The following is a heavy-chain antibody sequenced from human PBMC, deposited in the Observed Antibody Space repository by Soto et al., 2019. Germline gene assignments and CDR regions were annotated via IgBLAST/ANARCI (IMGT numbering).Heavy chain of an antibody. Sequence: QLQLQESGPGLVKPSETLSLTCTVSGGSINDDTYYWGWIRQPPGKGLEWIGSIYYSGTSSYNPSLESRATXPXXXSXRQLSLRLRSVTAADTAVYYCARLHCNSPNCVPLDPWGQGTLVIVSS. CDR3: ARLHCNSPNCVPLDP. J-gene: IGHJ5*02. D-gene: IGHD2-2*01. V-gene: IGHV4-39*01. CDR1: GGSINDDTYY. CDR2: IYYSGTS.